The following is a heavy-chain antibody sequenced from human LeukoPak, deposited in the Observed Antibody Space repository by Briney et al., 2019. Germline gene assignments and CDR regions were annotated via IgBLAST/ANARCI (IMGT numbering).Heavy chain of an antibody. D-gene: IGHD3-22*01. V-gene: IGHV3-53*01. Sequence: PGGSLRLSCAASGFTVSSNYMSWVRQAPGKGLGWVSVIFSGGSTYYADSVKGRFTISRDNSKNTLYLQMNSLRAEDTAVYYCARDTGGSVDSSGYYVRGQGTLVSVSS. J-gene: IGHJ4*02. CDR2: IFSGGST. CDR1: GFTVSSNY. CDR3: ARDTGGSVDSSGYYV.